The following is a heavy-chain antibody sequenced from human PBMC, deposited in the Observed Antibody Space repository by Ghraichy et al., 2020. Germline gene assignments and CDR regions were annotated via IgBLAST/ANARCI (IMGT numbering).Heavy chain of an antibody. D-gene: IGHD2-2*01. J-gene: IGHJ3*02. V-gene: IGHV4-39*01. CDR2: FYSSGST. CDR3: ARVHCSRTSCYFPDAFDI. Sequence: GWGRQPPGEGLEWIGNFYSSGSTYYNPSLKSRVTISGDTSKNLFSLRLSSVTAADTAVYYCARVHCSRTSCYFPDAFDIWGQGTMVTVSS.